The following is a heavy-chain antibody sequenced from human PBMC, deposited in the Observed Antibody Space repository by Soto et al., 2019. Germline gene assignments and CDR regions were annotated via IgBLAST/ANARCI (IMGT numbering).Heavy chain of an antibody. CDR2: SSWNRVII. V-gene: IGHV3-9*01. Sequence: PGGSLRRSCAASGFTFDDYAMHCVRQSPGKGLELVSGSSWNRVIIGYADSVKGRFTISRDNAKNSLYLKMNSLSAEDTALSYCARGAYYGSGSYYREYYYYGMDVWGQGTTVTVSS. J-gene: IGHJ6*02. CDR1: GFTFDDYA. D-gene: IGHD3-10*01. CDR3: ARGAYYGSGSYYREYYYYGMDV.